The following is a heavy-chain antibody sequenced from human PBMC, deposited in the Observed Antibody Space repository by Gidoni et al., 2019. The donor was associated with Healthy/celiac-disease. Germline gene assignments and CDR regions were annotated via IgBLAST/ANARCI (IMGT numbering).Heavy chain of an antibody. V-gene: IGHV3-23*01. Sequence: EVQLLESWVGLVQPVVSLSLSCAASGFPFSSYAMSWVRQAPGKGLEWVSAISGSGGSKYYADAVKGRLTISRDNSKNTLYLQMNSLRAEETAVYYCAKEGGITGFFDYWGQGTLVTVSS. J-gene: IGHJ4*02. D-gene: IGHD1-20*01. CDR1: GFPFSSYA. CDR3: AKEGGITGFFDY. CDR2: ISGSGGSK.